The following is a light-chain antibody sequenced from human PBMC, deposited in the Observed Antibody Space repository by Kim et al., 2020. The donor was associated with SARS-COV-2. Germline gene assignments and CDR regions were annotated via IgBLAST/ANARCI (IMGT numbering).Light chain of an antibody. Sequence: DIQMTQSPSTLSASVGDRVTITCRASQSISSWLAWYQQKPGKAPKLLIYKASSLESGVPSRFSGSGSGTEFTLTISSLQPDDFATYYCQQYNTYWTFGQGTKL. V-gene: IGKV1-5*03. CDR1: QSISSW. J-gene: IGKJ1*01. CDR2: KAS. CDR3: QQYNTYWT.